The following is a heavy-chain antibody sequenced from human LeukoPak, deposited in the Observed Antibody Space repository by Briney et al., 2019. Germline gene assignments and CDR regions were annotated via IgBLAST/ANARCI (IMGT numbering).Heavy chain of an antibody. J-gene: IGHJ4*02. CDR1: GGSISSSNW. CDR2: IYYGGGT. Sequence: PSGTLSLTCAVSGGSISSSNWWSWVRQPPGKGLEWIGSIYYGGGTHYNPSLKSRATIFLDTSMNQFSLRLTSVTAADTALYFCARESFEEPGTMDHWGQGTLVSVSS. CDR3: ARESFEEPGTMDH. D-gene: IGHD4/OR15-4a*01. V-gene: IGHV4-4*02.